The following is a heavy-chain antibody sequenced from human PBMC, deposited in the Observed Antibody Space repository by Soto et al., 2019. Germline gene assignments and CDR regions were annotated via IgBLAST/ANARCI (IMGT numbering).Heavy chain of an antibody. J-gene: IGHJ6*02. CDR2: IYYSGST. D-gene: IGHD3-10*01. CDR3: ARRTPTMVRGVTPRGGMDV. CDR1: GGSLSSYY. V-gene: IGHV4-59*01. Sequence: SSETLSLTCPVSGGSLSSYYWSWIRQPPGKGLEWIGYIYYSGSTNYNPSLKSRVTISVDTSKNQFSLKLSSVTAADTAVYYCARRTPTMVRGVTPRGGMDVWGQGTQVTVSS.